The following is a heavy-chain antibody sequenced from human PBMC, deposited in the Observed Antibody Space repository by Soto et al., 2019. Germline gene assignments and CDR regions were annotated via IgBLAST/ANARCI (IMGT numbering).Heavy chain of an antibody. CDR2: INPSGGST. CDR1: GYTFTSYY. J-gene: IGHJ4*02. V-gene: IGHV1-46*01. D-gene: IGHD6-13*01. Sequence: QVQLVQSGAEVKKPGASVKVSCKASGYTFTSYYMHWVRQAPGQGLEWMGIINPSGGSTSYAQKFQGRATMTRDTSTSTVYMELSSLRSEDTAVYYCARDMKGDSAAADSDYWGQGTLVTVSS. CDR3: ARDMKGDSAAADSDY.